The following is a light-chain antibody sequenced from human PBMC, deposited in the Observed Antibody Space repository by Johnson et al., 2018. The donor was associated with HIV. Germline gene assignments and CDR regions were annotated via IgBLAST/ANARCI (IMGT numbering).Light chain of an antibody. J-gene: IGLJ1*01. CDR1: SSNIGSNT. Sequence: QSVLTQPPSASGTPGQRVTISCSGSSSNIGSNTVNWFQQLQGTAPTLLIYSNNQRPSGVPDRFSGSKSGTSASLAISGLQSEDEADYYCAAWNDSLNAYVFGTGTKVTVL. CDR3: AAWNDSLNAYV. CDR2: SNN. V-gene: IGLV1-44*01.